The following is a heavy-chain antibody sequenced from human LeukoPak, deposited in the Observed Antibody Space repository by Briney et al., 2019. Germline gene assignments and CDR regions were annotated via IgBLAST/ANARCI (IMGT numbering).Heavy chain of an antibody. Sequence: GGSLRLSCTGSGFTLSSYWMHWVRQAPGKGLVWVSRLNSDGSSASYADSVKGRLTISRDNAKNTLYLQMNSLRAEDTAVNYCASGCSSTKCYHPNWSYYYGVDVWGRGTTVTVSS. CDR2: LNSDGSSA. CDR1: GFTLSSYW. D-gene: IGHD2-2*01. J-gene: IGHJ6*02. CDR3: ASGCSSTKCYHPNWSYYYGVDV. V-gene: IGHV3-74*01.